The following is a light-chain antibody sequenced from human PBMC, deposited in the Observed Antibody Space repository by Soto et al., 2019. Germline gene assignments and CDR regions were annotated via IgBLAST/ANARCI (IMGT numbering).Light chain of an antibody. V-gene: IGKV3-15*01. CDR1: HSVSSN. Sequence: IVLTQSPVTLSLSPVEIARLYFISIHSVSSNVAWYQQTPGQAPRLLIYGASTRATGIPARFSGSGSGTEFTLTISSLQSEDFAVYYCQQYDNWPGRCGQGTKGDI. CDR2: GAS. J-gene: IGKJ1*01. CDR3: QQYDNWPGR.